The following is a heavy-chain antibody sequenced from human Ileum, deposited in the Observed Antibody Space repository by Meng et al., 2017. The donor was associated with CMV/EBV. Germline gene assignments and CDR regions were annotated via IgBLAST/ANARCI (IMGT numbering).Heavy chain of an antibody. V-gene: IGHV3-15*01. J-gene: IGHJ4*02. CDR2: IKSKGGGGTT. CDR1: NTW. Sequence: NTWMNWVRQAPGKGLEWVGRIKSKGGGGTTDYAVPVKGRFTISRDDSKNTLYLQMNSLKIEDTAVYFCGTGKGVFWSGSWNEGGIDYWGQGTLVTVSS. CDR3: GTGKGVFWSGSWNEGGIDY. D-gene: IGHD3-3*01.